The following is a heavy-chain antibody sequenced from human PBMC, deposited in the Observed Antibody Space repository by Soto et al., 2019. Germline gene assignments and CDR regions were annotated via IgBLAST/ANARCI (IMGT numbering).Heavy chain of an antibody. Sequence: QVQLVQSGDEVKKPGASVKVSCKASGYIFVNYGIAWVRQAPGQGLEWMGWISPYTGNTHSATKIQGRLTMTTATXXTTAYMALGSLTSADTAVYYCVMVDNYVTPTPQDVWGQGTTVTVSS. V-gene: IGHV1-18*01. CDR3: VMVDNYVTPTPQDV. J-gene: IGHJ6*02. D-gene: IGHD3-16*01. CDR2: ISPYTGNT. CDR1: GYIFVNYG.